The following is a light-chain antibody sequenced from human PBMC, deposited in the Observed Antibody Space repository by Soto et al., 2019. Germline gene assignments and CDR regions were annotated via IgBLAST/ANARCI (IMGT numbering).Light chain of an antibody. CDR1: QGISSY. J-gene: IGKJ1*01. CDR2: AAS. Sequence: DIQLTQSPSFLSASVGDRVTITCRASQGISSYLAWYQQKPGKAPKLRMYAASNLQSGVPSRFSGSGSGTEFTLTISSLQPEDFATYYCQQLKSYPQTFGQGTKVEIQ. V-gene: IGKV1-9*01. CDR3: QQLKSYPQT.